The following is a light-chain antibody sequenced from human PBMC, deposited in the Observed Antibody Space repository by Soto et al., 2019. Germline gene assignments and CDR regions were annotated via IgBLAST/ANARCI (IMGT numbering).Light chain of an antibody. CDR1: SSNIGAGYD. J-gene: IGLJ1*01. Sequence: QSVLTQPPSVSGASGQRVTISCTGSSSNIGAGYDVHWYQQLPGTAPKLLIYGDINRPSGVPDRFSGSKSGTSASLAIIGFQAEDEADYYCQSYDTCLSGSVFGTGTKLTVL. V-gene: IGLV1-40*01. CDR3: QSYDTCLSGSV. CDR2: GDI.